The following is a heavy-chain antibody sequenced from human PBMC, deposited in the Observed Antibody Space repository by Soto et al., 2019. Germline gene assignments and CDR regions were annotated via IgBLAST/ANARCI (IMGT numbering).Heavy chain of an antibody. V-gene: IGHV4-4*02. D-gene: IGHD3-3*01. J-gene: IGHJ6*02. CDR3: ARNLPESSNDVWSGYYGYYYGMDV. CDR2: IYHSGST. CDR1: GGSISSSNW. Sequence: QVQLQESGPGLVKPSGTLSLTCAVSGGSISSSNWWSWVRQPPGKGLEWMGEIYHSGSTNYNPSLKSRVTISVDKSKNQFSLKLSSVTAADTAVYYCARNLPESSNDVWSGYYGYYYGMDVWGQGTTVTVSS.